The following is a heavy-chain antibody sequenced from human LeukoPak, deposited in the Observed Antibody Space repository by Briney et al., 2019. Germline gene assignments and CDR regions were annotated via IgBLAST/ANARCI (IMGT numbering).Heavy chain of an antibody. V-gene: IGHV3-11*01. J-gene: IGHJ3*02. Sequence: GALRLSFAAPGFPFSDYYMSWIRPAPGKGREWVSSISRSGGTMVYPDSVKGRFTGSRANAKNPLDLQMNSLMAEETAVYYCARVAYSSGTSCRCAFAIWGQGTMVTVSS. CDR3: ARVAYSSGTSCRCAFAI. CDR1: GFPFSDYY. D-gene: IGHD2-2*01. CDR2: ISRSGGTM.